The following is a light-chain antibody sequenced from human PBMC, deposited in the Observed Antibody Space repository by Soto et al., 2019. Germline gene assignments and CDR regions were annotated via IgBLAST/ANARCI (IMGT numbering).Light chain of an antibody. CDR2: GAS. Sequence: ESVLTQYPGTLSLSPGERATLSCRASQSVSSSYLAWYQQKPGQAPRLLIYGASSRATGIPDRFSGSGSGTDFTLTIIRLEPEDFAVYYCQQYGSSPPLTFGGGTKVEIK. V-gene: IGKV3-20*01. J-gene: IGKJ4*01. CDR1: QSVSSSY. CDR3: QQYGSSPPLT.